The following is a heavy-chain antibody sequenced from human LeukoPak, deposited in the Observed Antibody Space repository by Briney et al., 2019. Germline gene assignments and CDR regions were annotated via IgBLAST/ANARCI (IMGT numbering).Heavy chain of an antibody. V-gene: IGHV3-33*06. D-gene: IGHD6-19*01. CDR3: AKDDDSSGWYGFVTFDY. CDR1: GFPFSRYG. CDR2: IWPDGSTK. Sequence: PGRSLRLSCTASGFPFSRYGMHWVRQAPGKGLVWVTVIWPDGSTKYYADSVKGRFTISRDNSKNTLYLQMNSLRAEDTAVYYCAKDDDSSGWYGFVTFDYWGQGTLVTVSS. J-gene: IGHJ4*02.